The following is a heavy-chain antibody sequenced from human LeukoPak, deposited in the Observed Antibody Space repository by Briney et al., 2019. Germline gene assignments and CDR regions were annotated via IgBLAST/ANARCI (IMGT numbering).Heavy chain of an antibody. Sequence: ASVKVSCKASGGTFSSYAISWVRQAPGQGLEWMGGIIPIFGTANYAQKFQGRVTITADESTSTAYVELSSLRSEDTAVYYCAREMATITGVNYFDYWGQGTLVTVSS. CDR3: AREMATITGVNYFDY. D-gene: IGHD5-24*01. CDR2: IIPIFGTA. V-gene: IGHV1-69*01. CDR1: GGTFSSYA. J-gene: IGHJ4*02.